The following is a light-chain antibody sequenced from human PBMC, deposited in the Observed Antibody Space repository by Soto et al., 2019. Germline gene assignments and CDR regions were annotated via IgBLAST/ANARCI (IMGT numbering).Light chain of an antibody. CDR3: QQYVTSSPRT. Sequence: EIVLTQSPGTLSLSPGERATLSCRASHTISSSYLAWYQQKPGQAPRLLMCGISRRATVIPDRFSGSRSGTDFTLTITRLEPEDFAVYYCQQYVTSSPRTFGQGTKVEIK. CDR1: HTISSSY. J-gene: IGKJ1*01. V-gene: IGKV3-20*01. CDR2: GIS.